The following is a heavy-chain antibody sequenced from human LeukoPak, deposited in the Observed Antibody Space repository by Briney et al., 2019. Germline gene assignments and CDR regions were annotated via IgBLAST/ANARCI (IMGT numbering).Heavy chain of an antibody. J-gene: IGHJ4*02. CDR1: EFTFDYAW. CDR2: IKGAADGGTK. Sequence: KPGGSLRLSCAASEFTFDYAWMTWVRQAPGKGLEWVGRIKGAADGGTKDYAAPVKGRFTISRDDSKNTLYLGMYSLKSDDTGVYYCTTEYEYGSGWYHYWGQGTLVTVSS. V-gene: IGHV3-15*01. CDR3: TTEYEYGSGWYHY. D-gene: IGHD6-19*01.